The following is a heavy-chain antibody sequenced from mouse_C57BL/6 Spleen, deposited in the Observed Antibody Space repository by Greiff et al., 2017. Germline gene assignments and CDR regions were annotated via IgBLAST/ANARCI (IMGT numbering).Heavy chain of an antibody. J-gene: IGHJ2*01. D-gene: IGHD1-1*01. CDR1: GFTFSSYT. CDR3: ARLITTVGFDY. Sequence: EVQLVESGGGLVKPGGSLKLSCAASGFTFSSYTMSWVRQTPEKRLEWVATISGGGGNTYYPDSVKGRFTISRDNAKNTLYLQMSSLRSEDTALYYCARLITTVGFDYWGQGTTLTVSS. V-gene: IGHV5-9*01. CDR2: ISGGGGNT.